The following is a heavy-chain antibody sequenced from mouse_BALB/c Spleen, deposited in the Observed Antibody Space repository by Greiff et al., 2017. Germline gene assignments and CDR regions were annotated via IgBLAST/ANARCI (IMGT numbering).Heavy chain of an antibody. D-gene: IGHD2-3*01. CDR1: GYSITSDYA. V-gene: IGHV3-2*02. Sequence: EVKLQESGPGLVKPSQSLSLTCTVTGYSITSDYAWNWIRQFPGNKLEWMGYISYSGSTSYNPSLKSRISITRDTSKNQFFLQLNSVTTEDTATYYCAKWLLSYYAMDYWGQGTSVTVSS. J-gene: IGHJ4*01. CDR2: ISYSGST. CDR3: AKWLLSYYAMDY.